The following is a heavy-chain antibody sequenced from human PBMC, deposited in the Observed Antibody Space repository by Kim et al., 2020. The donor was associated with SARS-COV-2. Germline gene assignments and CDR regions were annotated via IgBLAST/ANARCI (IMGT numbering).Heavy chain of an antibody. CDR2: ISAYNGNT. CDR1: GYTFTSYG. Sequence: ASVKVSCKASGYTFTSYGISWVRQAPGQGLEWMGWISAYNGNTNYAQKLQGRVTMTTDTSTSTAYMELRSLRSDDTAVYYCARDNGLNWNGRGGFDFWGQGTLVTVSS. J-gene: IGHJ4*02. CDR3: ARDNGLNWNGRGGFDF. V-gene: IGHV1-18*01. D-gene: IGHD1-1*01.